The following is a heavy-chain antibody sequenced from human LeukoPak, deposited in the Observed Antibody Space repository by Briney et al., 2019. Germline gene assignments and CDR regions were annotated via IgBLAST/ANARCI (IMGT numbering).Heavy chain of an antibody. CDR1: GGSFSGYY. CDR2: INHSGRT. CDR3: AHLIVVPGAISAFDI. D-gene: IGHD2-2*02. J-gene: IGHJ3*02. Sequence: PSETLSLTCAVYGGSFSGYYWSWIPQPPGKGLEWIGEINHSGRTNYNPSLKSRVTISVDTSKNQFSLKLSSVTAADTAVYYCAHLIVVPGAISAFDIWGQGIMVTVSS. V-gene: IGHV4-34*01.